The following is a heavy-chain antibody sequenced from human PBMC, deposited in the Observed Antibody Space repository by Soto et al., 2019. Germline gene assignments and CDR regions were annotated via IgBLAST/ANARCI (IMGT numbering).Heavy chain of an antibody. CDR2: ITGSGDVS. Sequence: GGSLRLSCTTSGFTFSNYAMSWVRQAPGKGLEGVSVITGSGDVSYVADRFKGRFTVSRDSSKNTLSLEMSSLRADDTAVYFCAKAQEDSGNVNSYLDYWGQGIRVTVSS. J-gene: IGHJ4*02. CDR3: AKAQEDSGNVNSYLDY. CDR1: GFTFSNYA. V-gene: IGHV3-23*01. D-gene: IGHD2-15*01.